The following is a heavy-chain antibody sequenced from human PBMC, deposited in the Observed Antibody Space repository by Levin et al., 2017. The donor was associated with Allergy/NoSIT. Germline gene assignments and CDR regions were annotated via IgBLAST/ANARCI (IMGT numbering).Heavy chain of an antibody. CDR2: IHHSGSA. CDR1: GDSISGGTLY. Sequence: SETLSLTCTVSGDSISGGTLYWSWIRQRPGKGLEWIGFIHHSGSAYYNPSLKSRLTMSLDTSKSQFSLRVTSVTVADTAVYYCARDECAWLGECYGMDVWGQGTMVIVSS. D-gene: IGHD3-10*01. V-gene: IGHV4-31*03. J-gene: IGHJ6*02. CDR3: ARDECAWLGECYGMDV.